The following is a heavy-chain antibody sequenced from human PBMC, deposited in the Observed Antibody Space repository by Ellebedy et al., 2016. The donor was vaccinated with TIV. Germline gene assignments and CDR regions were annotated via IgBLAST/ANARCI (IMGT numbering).Heavy chain of an antibody. D-gene: IGHD2-21*02. V-gene: IGHV3-74*01. J-gene: IGHJ4*01. CDR2: INGDGGFT. CDR1: GFTFSRHW. Sequence: PGGSLRLSCAASGFTFSRHWMHWIRQAPGKGLVWLSRINGDGGFTSHADFVKGRFTISRDNAKNTLYLQMNSQKAEDTAMYYCSTLSDTGYWGHGTLVTVSS. CDR3: STLSDTGY.